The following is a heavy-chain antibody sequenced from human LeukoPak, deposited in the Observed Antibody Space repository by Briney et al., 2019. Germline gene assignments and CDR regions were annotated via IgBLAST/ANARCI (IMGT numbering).Heavy chain of an antibody. D-gene: IGHD6-19*01. CDR2: IYYSGST. Sequence: SETLSLTCTVSGGSISSYYWSWIRQPPGKGLEWIGYIYYSGSTNYNPSLKSRVTISVDTSKNQFSLKLSSVTAADTAVYYCAGGSSGWVGYFDYWGQGTLVTVSS. CDR1: GGSISSYY. V-gene: IGHV4-59*01. J-gene: IGHJ4*02. CDR3: AGGSSGWVGYFDY.